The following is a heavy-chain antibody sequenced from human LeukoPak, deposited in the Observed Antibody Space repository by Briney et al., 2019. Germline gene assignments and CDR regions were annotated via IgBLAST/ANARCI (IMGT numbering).Heavy chain of an antibody. Sequence: GGSLRLSCAASGFTFSSYSMNWVRQAPGKGLEWVSYISSSSSTIYYADSVKGRFTISRDNAKNSLYLQMNSLRAEDTAVYYCARAAGDYFDYWGQGTLVTVSS. D-gene: IGHD4-17*01. CDR3: ARAAGDYFDY. J-gene: IGHJ4*02. CDR1: GFTFSSYS. V-gene: IGHV3-48*04. CDR2: ISSSSSTI.